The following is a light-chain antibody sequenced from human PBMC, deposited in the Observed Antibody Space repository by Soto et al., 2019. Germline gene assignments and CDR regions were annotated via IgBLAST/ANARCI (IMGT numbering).Light chain of an antibody. CDR1: QSISSH. CDR3: QQSYSNPLT. Sequence: DIQMTQSPSSLSASVGDRLTITCRATQSISSHLNWYQQRPGKAPKLQIYAASSLQSGVPARFSGSRSGTDFTLTISSLQPEDVATYYCQQSYSNPLTFGGGTKVELK. J-gene: IGKJ4*01. V-gene: IGKV1-39*01. CDR2: AAS.